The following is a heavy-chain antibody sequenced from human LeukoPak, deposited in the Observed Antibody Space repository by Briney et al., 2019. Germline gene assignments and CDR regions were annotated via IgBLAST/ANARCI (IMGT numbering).Heavy chain of an antibody. CDR2: ISGSGYDT. J-gene: IGHJ4*02. CDR3: AKDLLYYYGSGSYGGDY. CDR1: GFTFSSYA. Sequence: GGSLRLSCAASGFTFSSYAMSWVRQAPGKGLEWVSGISGSGYDTYYADSVKGRFTISRDNSKNTVYVQMISLRAEDTAVYYCAKDLLYYYGSGSYGGDYWGQGTLVTVS. D-gene: IGHD3-10*01. V-gene: IGHV3-23*01.